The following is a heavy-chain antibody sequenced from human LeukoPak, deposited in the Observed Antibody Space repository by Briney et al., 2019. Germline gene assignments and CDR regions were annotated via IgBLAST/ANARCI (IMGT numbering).Heavy chain of an antibody. V-gene: IGHV4-34*01. Sequence: SETLSLTCAVYGGSFSGYYWSWIRQPPAKGLEWIGEINHSGSTNYNPSLKSRVTISVDASKNQFSLKLSSVTAADTAVYYCARAHGSGSYMGMDVWGQGTTVTVSS. CDR1: GGSFSGYY. CDR3: ARAHGSGSYMGMDV. J-gene: IGHJ6*02. CDR2: INHSGST. D-gene: IGHD3-10*01.